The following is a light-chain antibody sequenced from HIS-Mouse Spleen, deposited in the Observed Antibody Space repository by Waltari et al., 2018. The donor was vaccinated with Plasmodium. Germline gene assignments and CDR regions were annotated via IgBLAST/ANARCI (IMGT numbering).Light chain of an antibody. CDR3: YSTDSSGNHRV. Sequence: SYELTQPPSVSVSPGQTARITCSGDALPKKYAYWYQKKSGQAPVLAIYEDSKRPSGIPGRFSGSSTGTMATLSISGGQVEDEADYYCYSTDSSGNHRVFGGGTKLTVL. V-gene: IGLV3-10*01. CDR1: ALPKKY. J-gene: IGLJ3*02. CDR2: EDS.